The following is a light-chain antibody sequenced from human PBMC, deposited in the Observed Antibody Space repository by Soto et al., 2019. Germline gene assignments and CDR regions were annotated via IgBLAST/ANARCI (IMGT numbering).Light chain of an antibody. Sequence: DIQMTQSPSTLSSSVGERVTITCRASQTLRTWLAWYQQKPGKAPKLLIYDVSILQSGVPSRFSGSGSGTEFTLTISSLQPDDFATYYCQQYNGYPLTFGGGTKVDFK. CDR3: QQYNGYPLT. CDR2: DVS. CDR1: QTLRTW. V-gene: IGKV1-5*01. J-gene: IGKJ4*01.